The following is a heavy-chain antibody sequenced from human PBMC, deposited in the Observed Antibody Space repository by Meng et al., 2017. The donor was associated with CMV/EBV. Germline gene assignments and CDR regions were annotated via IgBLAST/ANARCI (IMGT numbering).Heavy chain of an antibody. V-gene: IGHV3-53*01. CDR1: GFTVGSNY. D-gene: IGHD6-13*01. J-gene: IGHJ4*02. Sequence: GGSLRLSCAASGFTVGSNYMSWVRQAPGKGLEWVSVIYSGGSTYYADSVKGRFTISRDNSKNTLYLQMNSLRAEDTAVYYCASLTRSSSSKGFGYWGQGTLVTVSS. CDR2: IYSGGST. CDR3: ASLTRSSSSKGFGY.